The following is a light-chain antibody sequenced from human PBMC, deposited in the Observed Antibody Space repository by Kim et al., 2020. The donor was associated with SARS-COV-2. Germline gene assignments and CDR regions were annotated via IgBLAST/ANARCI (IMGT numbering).Light chain of an antibody. Sequence: ASVGDRVTITCRASQDIARLLAWYQQKPGKAPRALIYAASSLLSGVPSRFSGSGSGTDFTLTISSLVTEDFATYYCQQANSFPWTFGQGTKVDIK. CDR3: QQANSFPWT. CDR1: QDIARL. V-gene: IGKV1D-12*01. CDR2: AAS. J-gene: IGKJ1*01.